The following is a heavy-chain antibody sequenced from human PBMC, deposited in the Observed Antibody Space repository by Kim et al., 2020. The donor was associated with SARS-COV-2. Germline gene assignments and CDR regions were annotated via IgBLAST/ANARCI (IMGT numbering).Heavy chain of an antibody. Sequence: IPIFGTANYAQKFQGRVTITADESTSTAYMELSSLRSEDTAVYYCLGAGYWGQGTLVTVSS. J-gene: IGHJ4*02. CDR3: LGAGY. V-gene: IGHV1-69*01. CDR2: IPIFGTA.